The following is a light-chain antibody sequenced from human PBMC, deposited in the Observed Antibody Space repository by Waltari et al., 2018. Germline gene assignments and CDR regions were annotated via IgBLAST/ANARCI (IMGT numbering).Light chain of an antibody. CDR1: QSVRIY. J-gene: IGKJ1*01. Sequence: EIVLTQSPGTVSLSPGDRATFSCWASQSVRIYLAWYQKKPGQAPRLLNSHASSRATSIPDRFSGSGSATDFRLTISRLAPEYFAMYYWQQYGESPETFGQGTKVEIK. CDR2: HAS. CDR3: QQYGESPET. V-gene: IGKV3-20*01.